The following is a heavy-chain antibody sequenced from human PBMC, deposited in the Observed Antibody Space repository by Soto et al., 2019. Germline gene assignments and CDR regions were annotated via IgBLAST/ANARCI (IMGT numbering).Heavy chain of an antibody. D-gene: IGHD3-3*01. V-gene: IGHV3-23*01. CDR3: AKDEITIFGVVIEAPPAY. Sequence: PGGSLRLSCAASGFTFSNYAMNWVRQAPGKGLEWVSTISGSGGSTYYADSVKGRFTISRDNSKNTLYLQMNSLRAEDTAVYYCAKDEITIFGVVIEAPPAYWGQGTLVTVSS. J-gene: IGHJ4*02. CDR1: GFTFSNYA. CDR2: ISGSGGST.